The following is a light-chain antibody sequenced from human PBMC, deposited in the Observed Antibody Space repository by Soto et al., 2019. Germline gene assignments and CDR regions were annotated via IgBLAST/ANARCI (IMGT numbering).Light chain of an antibody. V-gene: IGKV3-20*01. CDR2: GAS. CDR3: QQYGSSPLT. J-gene: IGKJ4*01. CDR1: QSVDSNY. Sequence: EIVMTQSPATLSVSPGERATLSCRASQSVDSNYLAWYQQRPGQAPRFLIYGASSRATGIPDRFSGSGSGTDFTLTISRLEPEDFAVYYCQQYGSSPLTFGGGTKVDIK.